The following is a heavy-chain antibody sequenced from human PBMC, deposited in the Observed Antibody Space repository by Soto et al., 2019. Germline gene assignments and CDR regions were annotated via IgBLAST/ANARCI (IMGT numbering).Heavy chain of an antibody. J-gene: IGHJ4*02. CDR3: ARGGYSSGGSWYGPHDN. V-gene: IGHV4-34*01. D-gene: IGHD2-15*01. CDR1: GGSFSGYY. Sequence: SQTLFLTCAVYGGSFSGYYWSWIRQPPGKWLEWIVEINHSGSTNYNSSLKSRVTISVDRSKNQFCLKLTSVTAADTAVYYCARGGYSSGGSWYGPHDNWGQGTLVTVSS. CDR2: INHSGST.